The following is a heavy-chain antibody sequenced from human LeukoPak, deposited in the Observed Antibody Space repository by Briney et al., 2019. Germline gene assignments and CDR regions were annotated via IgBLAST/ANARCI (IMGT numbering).Heavy chain of an antibody. CDR2: ISSSSSYI. Sequence: GGSLRLSCAASGYSFISYGMHWVRQAPGKGLEWVSSISSSSSYIYYADSVRGRFTISRDNANYSLYLQMDSLRAEDTAVYYCAQKFDLWGRGTLVTVSS. CDR3: AQKFDL. CDR1: GYSFISYG. V-gene: IGHV3-21*01. J-gene: IGHJ2*01.